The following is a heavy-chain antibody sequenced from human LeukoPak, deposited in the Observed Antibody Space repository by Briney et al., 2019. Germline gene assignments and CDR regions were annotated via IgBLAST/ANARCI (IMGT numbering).Heavy chain of an antibody. Sequence: GGSLRLSCAASGFSFRSHWMHWVRQAPAKGLVWVSRTDSDGSDISYADSVKGRFTISRDNAKNTLYLQMNSLRAEDTAVYYFAKVWVYWGQGTLVTVSS. CDR1: GFSFRSHW. CDR3: AKVWVY. D-gene: IGHD7-27*01. V-gene: IGHV3-74*01. J-gene: IGHJ4*02. CDR2: TDSDGSDI.